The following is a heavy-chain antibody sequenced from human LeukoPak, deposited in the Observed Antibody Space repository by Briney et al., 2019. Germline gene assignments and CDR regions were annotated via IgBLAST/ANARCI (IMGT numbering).Heavy chain of an antibody. Sequence: ASVKVSCKASGYTFTGYYMHWVRQAPGQGLEWMGWINPNSGGTNYAQKFQGRVTMTRDTSISTAYMELSRLRSDDTAVYYCARDSRLYHDILTGNFDYWGQGTLVTVSS. CDR1: GYTFTGYY. J-gene: IGHJ4*02. CDR2: INPNSGGT. CDR3: ARDSRLYHDILTGNFDY. D-gene: IGHD3-9*01. V-gene: IGHV1-2*02.